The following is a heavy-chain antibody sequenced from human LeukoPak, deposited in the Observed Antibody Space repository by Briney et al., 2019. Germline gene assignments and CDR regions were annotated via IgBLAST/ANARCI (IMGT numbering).Heavy chain of an antibody. D-gene: IGHD6-13*01. CDR3: ARGKIAAAGRFDY. J-gene: IGHJ4*02. Sequence: GASVKVSCKASGGTFSSYAISWVRQAPGQGLEWMGWMNPNSGSAGYAQKFQGRVTITRNTSISTAYMELSSLRSGDTAVYYCARGKIAAAGRFDYWGQGTLVTVSS. CDR2: MNPNSGSA. V-gene: IGHV1-8*03. CDR1: GGTFSSYA.